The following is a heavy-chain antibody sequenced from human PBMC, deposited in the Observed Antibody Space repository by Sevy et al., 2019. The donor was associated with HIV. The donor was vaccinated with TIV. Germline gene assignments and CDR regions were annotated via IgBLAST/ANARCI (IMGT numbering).Heavy chain of an antibody. CDR1: GGTFSSYA. J-gene: IGHJ6*02. CDR2: IIPIFGTA. D-gene: IGHD2-2*01. Sequence: ASVKVSCKASGGTFSSYAISWVRQAPGQGLEWMGGIIPIFGTANYAQKFQGRVTITADESTSTAYMELSSLRSEDTAAYYCARAQYIVVVPLYGMDVWGQGTTVTVSS. V-gene: IGHV1-69*13. CDR3: ARAQYIVVVPLYGMDV.